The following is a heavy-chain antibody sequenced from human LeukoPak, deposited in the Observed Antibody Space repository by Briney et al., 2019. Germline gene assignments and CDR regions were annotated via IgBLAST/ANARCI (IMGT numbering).Heavy chain of an antibody. J-gene: IGHJ4*02. CDR1: GGSISSGDYY. D-gene: IGHD6-13*01. V-gene: IGHV4-30-4*08. CDR3: ASEEAAAALDY. Sequence: SETLSLTCTVSGGSISSGDYYWSWIRQPPGKGLEWIGYIYYSGSTYYNPSLKSRVTISVDTSKNQFSLKLSSVTAADTAVYYCASEEAAAALDYWGQGTLVTVSS. CDR2: IYYSGST.